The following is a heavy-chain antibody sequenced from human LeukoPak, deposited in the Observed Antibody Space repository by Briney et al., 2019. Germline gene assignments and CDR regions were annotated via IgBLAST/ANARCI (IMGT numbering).Heavy chain of an antibody. V-gene: IGHV3-7*01. Sequence: GGSLRLSCAASGFTFSSYWMSWVRQAPGKGLEWVANIKQDGSEKYYVDSVKGRFTISRDNAKNSLYLQMNSLRAEDTAVYYCAREESLPSYNWFDPWGQGTPVTVSS. J-gene: IGHJ5*02. D-gene: IGHD3-10*01. CDR1: GFTFSSYW. CDR2: IKQDGSEK. CDR3: AREESLPSYNWFDP.